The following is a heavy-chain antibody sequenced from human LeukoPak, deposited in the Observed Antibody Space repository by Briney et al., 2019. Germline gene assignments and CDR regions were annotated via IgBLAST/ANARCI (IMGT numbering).Heavy chain of an antibody. CDR2: ISAYNGNT. CDR1: GYTFTSYG. Sequence: ASVKVSCKASGYTFTSYGISWVRQAPGQGLEWMGWISAYNGNTNYAQKLQGRVTMTTDTSTSTAYMELRSLRSDDTAVYYCARVSQLPVRDYYYYYMDVWGKGTTVTVSS. CDR3: ARVSQLPVRDYYYYYMDV. D-gene: IGHD2-2*01. J-gene: IGHJ6*03. V-gene: IGHV1-18*01.